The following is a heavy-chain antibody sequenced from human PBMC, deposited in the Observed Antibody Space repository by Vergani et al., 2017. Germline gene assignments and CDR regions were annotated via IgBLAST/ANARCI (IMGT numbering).Heavy chain of an antibody. D-gene: IGHD3-22*01. CDR2: ISGSGGST. V-gene: IGHV3-23*04. J-gene: IGHJ4*02. Sequence: VQLVESGGGVVQPGRSLRLSCAASGFTFSSYAMSWVRQAPGKGLEWVSAISGSGGSTYYADSVKGRFTISRDNSKNTLYLQMNSLRAEDTAVYYCAKDYYDSSGYFDYWGQGTLVTVSS. CDR1: GFTFSSYA. CDR3: AKDYYDSSGYFDY.